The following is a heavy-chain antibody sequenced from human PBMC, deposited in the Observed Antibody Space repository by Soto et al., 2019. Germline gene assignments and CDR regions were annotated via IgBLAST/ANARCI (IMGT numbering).Heavy chain of an antibody. D-gene: IGHD3-10*01. CDR1: GGSISSYY. J-gene: IGHJ4*02. Sequence: SETLSLTCTVSGGSISSYYWSWIRQPPGKGLEWIVYIYYSGSTNYNPSLKSRVTISEDTSKNQFSLKLSSVTAADTAVYYCATDPLLWFGEYYFDYWGQGTLVTVSS. CDR2: IYYSGST. CDR3: ATDPLLWFGEYYFDY. V-gene: IGHV4-59*01.